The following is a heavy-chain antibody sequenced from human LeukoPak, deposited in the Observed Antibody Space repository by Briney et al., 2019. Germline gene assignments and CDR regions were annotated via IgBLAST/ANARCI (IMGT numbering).Heavy chain of an antibody. V-gene: IGHV1-18*01. D-gene: IGHD2-2*01. CDR1: GYPFLDYG. J-gene: IGHJ4*02. CDR3: ARDFWVRHSAPAPKEF. CDR2: ISTHTGNT. Sequence: GASVKVSCKASGYPFLDYGINWVRQAPGQGLEWMGWISTHTGNTRYTARFQGRVILTTDTFTNTAYMELRSLRSDDTAVLYCARDFWVRHSAPAPKEFWGQGTLVTVSS.